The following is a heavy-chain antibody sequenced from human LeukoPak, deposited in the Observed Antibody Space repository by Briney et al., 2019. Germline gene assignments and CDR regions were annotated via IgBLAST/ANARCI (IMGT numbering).Heavy chain of an antibody. CDR1: GGSISSSSYY. V-gene: IGHV4-39*07. CDR3: ARGHRGVDAFDI. J-gene: IGHJ3*02. Sequence: PSETLSLTCTVSGGSISSSSYYWGWIRQPPGKGLEWIGSIYYSGSTYYNPSLKSRVTISVDTSKNQFSLKLSSVTAADTAVYYCARGHRGVDAFDIWGQGTMVTVSS. CDR2: IYYSGST. D-gene: IGHD3-10*01.